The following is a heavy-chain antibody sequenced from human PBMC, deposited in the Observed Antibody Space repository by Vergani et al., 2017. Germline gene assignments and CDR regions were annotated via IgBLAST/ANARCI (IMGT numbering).Heavy chain of an antibody. CDR1: GGSISTGDYY. D-gene: IGHD5-18*01. Sequence: QVQLQESGPGLVKPSQTLSLTCTVSGGSISTGDYYWSWVRQPPGKGLEWIGYIYYSGSTYYNPSLKSRVTISADMSKNQFSLKLSSVTAADTAVYYCARVWYSYGHVVDYWGQGTLVSVSS. CDR3: ARVWYSYGHVVDY. V-gene: IGHV4-30-4*08. J-gene: IGHJ4*02. CDR2: IYYSGST.